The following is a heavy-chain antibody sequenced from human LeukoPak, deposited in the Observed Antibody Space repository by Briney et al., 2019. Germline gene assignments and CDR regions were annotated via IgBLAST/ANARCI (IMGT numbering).Heavy chain of an antibody. D-gene: IGHD6-19*01. CDR2: INHSGST. J-gene: IGHJ4*02. V-gene: IGHV4-34*01. Sequence: PSETLSLTCAVYGGSFSGYYWSWIRQPPGKGLEWIGEINHSGSTNYNPSLKSRVTISVDTSKNQFSLELSSVTAADTAVYYCARGEPAFSSGWCTYYFDYWGQGTLVTVSS. CDR3: ARGEPAFSSGWCTYYFDY. CDR1: GGSFSGYY.